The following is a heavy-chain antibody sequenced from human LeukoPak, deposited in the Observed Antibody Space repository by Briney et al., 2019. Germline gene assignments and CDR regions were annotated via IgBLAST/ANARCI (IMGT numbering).Heavy chain of an antibody. V-gene: IGHV3-23*01. CDR3: AKDLSRYSYAGLDYYYGMDV. Sequence: PGGSLRLSCAASGFTFSSYAMSWVRQAPGKGLEWVSAISGSGGSTYYADSVKGRFTISRDNSKNTLYLQMNSLRAEDTAVYYCAKDLSRYSYAGLDYYYGMDVWGQGTTVTVSS. CDR1: GFTFSSYA. D-gene: IGHD5-18*01. J-gene: IGHJ6*02. CDR2: ISGSGGST.